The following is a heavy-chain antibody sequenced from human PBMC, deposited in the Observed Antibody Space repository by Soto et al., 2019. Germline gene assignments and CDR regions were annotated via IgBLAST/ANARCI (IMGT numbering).Heavy chain of an antibody. Sequence: PSETLSLTCAVYGGSFSGYYWSWIRQPPGKGLEWIGYIYYSGSTNYNPSLKSRVTISVDTSKNQFSLKLSSVTAADTAVYYCARENWEGFDYWGQGTLVTV. CDR2: IYYSGST. CDR3: ARENWEGFDY. CDR1: GGSFSGYY. V-gene: IGHV4-59*01. J-gene: IGHJ4*02. D-gene: IGHD7-27*01.